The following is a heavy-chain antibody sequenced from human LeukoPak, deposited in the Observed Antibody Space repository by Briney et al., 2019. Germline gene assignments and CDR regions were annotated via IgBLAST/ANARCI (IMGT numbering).Heavy chain of an antibody. CDR2: MNPNSGNT. V-gene: IGHV1-8*01. J-gene: IGHJ4*02. D-gene: IGHD1-26*01. CDR1: GYTFTSYD. Sequence: GASVKVSCKASGYTFTSYDINWVRQATGQGLEWMGWMNPNSGNTGYAQKFQGRVTMTRDTSTSTVYMELSSLRSEDTAVYYCAGKFSSGSSRGPFDYWGQGTLVTVSS. CDR3: AGKFSSGSSRGPFDY.